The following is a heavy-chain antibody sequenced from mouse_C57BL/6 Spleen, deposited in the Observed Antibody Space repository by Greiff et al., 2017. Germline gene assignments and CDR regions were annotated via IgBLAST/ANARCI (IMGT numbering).Heavy chain of an antibody. CDR1: GYTFTSYW. Sequence: QVQLQQPGAELVKPGASVKMSCKASGYTFTSYWLTWVKQRPGQGLAWIGDIYPGSGSTNYNEKFKSKATLTVDTSSSTAYMLLSSLTSEYSAVYYCAREDYYGSSSFHYWGQGTTLTVSS. V-gene: IGHV1-55*01. CDR2: IYPGSGST. D-gene: IGHD1-1*01. J-gene: IGHJ2*01. CDR3: AREDYYGSSSFHY.